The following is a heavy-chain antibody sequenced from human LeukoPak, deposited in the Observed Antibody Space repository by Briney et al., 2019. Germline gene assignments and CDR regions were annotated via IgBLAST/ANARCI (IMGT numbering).Heavy chain of an antibody. Sequence: ASVKVSCKASGYSFADYYMHWVRQAPGQGLEWMGWINPNSGGTNYAQKFQGRVTMTRDTSISTAYMELSRLRSDDTAVYYCARVPYLDYYYMDVWGKGTTVTVSS. CDR3: ARVPYLDYYYMDV. CDR2: INPNSGGT. J-gene: IGHJ6*03. D-gene: IGHD2-8*01. V-gene: IGHV1-2*02. CDR1: GYSFADYY.